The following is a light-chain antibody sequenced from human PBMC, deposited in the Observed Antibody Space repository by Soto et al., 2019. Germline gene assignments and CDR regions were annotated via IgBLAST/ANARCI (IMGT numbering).Light chain of an antibody. J-gene: IGLJ2*01. CDR3: TSWTTSTTMI. CDR1: SSDIGAYNF. Sequence: QSALTQPASVSGSPGQSITISCTGTSSDIGAYNFVSWYQQHPGKAPKLMLYDVNIRPSGVSNRFSGSKSGNTASLTISGPKAEDEADYYCTSWTTSTTMIFGGGTKVTVL. V-gene: IGLV2-14*03. CDR2: DVN.